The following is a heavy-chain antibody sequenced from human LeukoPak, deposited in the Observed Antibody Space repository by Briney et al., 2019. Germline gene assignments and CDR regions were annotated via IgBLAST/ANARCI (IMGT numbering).Heavy chain of an antibody. CDR3: ATHVLGSTTRLGP. J-gene: IGHJ5*02. Sequence: SETLSLTCSVSAGSLYSNHWGWIRQSPGKGLEWIADIYDSGSAKYNPSLESRVTTSRDTSKNRFSLILKSVTAADTAVYYCATHVLGSTTRLGPWDQGTLVTVSS. CDR1: AGSLYSNH. CDR2: IYDSGSA. D-gene: IGHD2/OR15-2a*01. V-gene: IGHV4-59*01.